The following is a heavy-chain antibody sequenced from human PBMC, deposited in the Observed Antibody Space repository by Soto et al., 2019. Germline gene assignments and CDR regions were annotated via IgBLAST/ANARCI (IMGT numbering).Heavy chain of an antibody. CDR1: GYTFTSYA. D-gene: IGHD3-9*01. CDR3: ASRTGYDILTGYSNYYYYGMDV. J-gene: IGHJ6*02. CDR2: INGGNGDT. Sequence: ASVKVSCKASGYTFTSYAMNWVRQAPGQRLEWMGWINGGNGDTKYSQRFQDRVTITRDTSANTVYMELSSLKASDTAMYYCASRTGYDILTGYSNYYYYGMDVWGQGTTVTVSS. V-gene: IGHV1-3*01.